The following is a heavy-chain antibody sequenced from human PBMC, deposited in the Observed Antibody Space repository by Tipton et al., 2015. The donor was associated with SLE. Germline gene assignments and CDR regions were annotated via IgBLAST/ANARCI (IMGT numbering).Heavy chain of an antibody. CDR1: GYTFTTYS. CDR3: ATSLDSGTQKGLDS. V-gene: IGHV5-51*03. J-gene: IGHJ4*02. CDR2: IYPIDSDT. D-gene: IGHD1-26*01. Sequence: QLVQSGAEMKKPGESLKISCKGSGYTFTTYSIGWVRQMPGKGLEWMGIIYPIDSDTRYSPSFQGQITMSVDTSTSTAYLQWSSLQASDTAMYFCATSLDSGTQKGLDSWGQGTLVTVSS.